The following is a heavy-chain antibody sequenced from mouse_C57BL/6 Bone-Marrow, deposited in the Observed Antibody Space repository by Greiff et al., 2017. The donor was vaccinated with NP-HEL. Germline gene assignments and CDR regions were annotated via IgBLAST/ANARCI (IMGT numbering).Heavy chain of an antibody. V-gene: IGHV1-81*01. J-gene: IGHJ4*01. CDR2: IYPRSGNT. Sequence: VQLQQSGAELARPGASVKLSCKASGYTFTSYVISWVKQRTGQGLEWIGEIYPRSGNTYYNEKFKGKATLTADKSSSTAYMELRSLTSEDSAVYFCARSPHYYAMDYWGQGTSVTVSS. CDR3: ARSPHYYAMDY. CDR1: GYTFTSYV.